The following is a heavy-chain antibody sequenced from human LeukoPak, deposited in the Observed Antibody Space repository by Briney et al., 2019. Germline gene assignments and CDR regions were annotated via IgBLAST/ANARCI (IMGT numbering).Heavy chain of an antibody. CDR3: ARRPGN. V-gene: IGHV3-53*01. J-gene: IGHJ4*02. CDR2: IYSGGAI. D-gene: IGHD1-14*01. CDR1: GFAVGSNY. Sequence: GGSLRLSCGASGFAVGSNYMSWVRQAPGKGLEWVSLIYSGGAIRYADSVRGRFTISRDSSKNTLFLQMNDLTVEDTARYYCARRPGNWGQGILVTVSS.